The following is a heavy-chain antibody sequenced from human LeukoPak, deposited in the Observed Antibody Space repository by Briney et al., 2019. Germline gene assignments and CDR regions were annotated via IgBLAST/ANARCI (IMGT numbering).Heavy chain of an antibody. V-gene: IGHV4-59*01. CDR2: IYYIGSA. D-gene: IGHD1-26*01. CDR3: ARDREGLIDY. Sequence: SETLSLTCTVSGGSISRYYWSWIRQPPGKGLEWIGFIYYIGSANYNPSLKSRVTISVDTSKSQFSLELSSVTAADTAVYYCARDREGLIDYWGQGTLVTVSS. CDR1: GGSISRYY. J-gene: IGHJ4*02.